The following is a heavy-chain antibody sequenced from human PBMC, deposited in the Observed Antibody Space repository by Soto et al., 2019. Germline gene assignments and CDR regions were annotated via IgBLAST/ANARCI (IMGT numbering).Heavy chain of an antibody. Sequence: QVQLVQSGAEVKKPGSSVKVSCQASGGTFNNFAFTWVRQAPGHGLEWLGGIMPVFHTTNIAQTFQDRITVTADDFTTTGYMEMTSLRYDETAVYYCATATLSPGSATLYHYGMDVLGQGTTVTVAS. V-gene: IGHV1-69*01. D-gene: IGHD3-10*01. CDR1: GGTFNNFA. CDR3: ATATLSPGSATLYHYGMDV. CDR2: IMPVFHTT. J-gene: IGHJ6*02.